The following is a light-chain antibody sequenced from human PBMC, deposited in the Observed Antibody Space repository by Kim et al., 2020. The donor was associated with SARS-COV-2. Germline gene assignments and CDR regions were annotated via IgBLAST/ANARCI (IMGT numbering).Light chain of an antibody. CDR1: QSVNGDY. Sequence: EIVLTQSPGTLSLSPGERATLSCRASQSVNGDYLAWYQQKPGQAPRLLVYGASSRATGIPDRFSGSGSGTDFTLTISRLEPEDFAVYYCHQYGSAPRTFGQGTKVEIK. V-gene: IGKV3-20*01. CDR2: GAS. J-gene: IGKJ1*01. CDR3: HQYGSAPRT.